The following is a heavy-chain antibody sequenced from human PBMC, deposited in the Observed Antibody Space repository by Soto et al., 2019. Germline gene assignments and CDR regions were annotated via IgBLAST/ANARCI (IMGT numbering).Heavy chain of an antibody. Sequence: TLSLTCTVSGGSISNFYWSWIRQPPGKGLEWIGYVYYTGSTSYNPSLKRRVTFSADSSRGQFSLRLNSVTAADTAVYYCARTVXGPDLLADSFVDYYYYMDVWGQGNPGHRLL. J-gene: IGHJ6*03. CDR3: ARTVXGPDLLADSFVDYYYYMDV. CDR1: GGSISNFY. D-gene: IGHD3-9*01. V-gene: IGHV4-59*08. CDR2: VYYTGST.